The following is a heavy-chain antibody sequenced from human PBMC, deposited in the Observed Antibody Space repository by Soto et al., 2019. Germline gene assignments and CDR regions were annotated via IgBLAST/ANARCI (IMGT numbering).Heavy chain of an antibody. D-gene: IGHD2-15*01. CDR1: RFTFSTYD. CDR2: VSYDTAYE. V-gene: IGHV3-30*18. J-gene: IGHJ4*02. Sequence: QVQLVESGGGMVQPGTSLRLSCAVSRFTFSTYDMHWVRQAPGKGLEWVAVVSYDTAYENYADSVKGRFTISRDNSKNILYLQMNSLRAEDTAVYYCAKVSISKSSAVTFDSWGRGTLVTVSS. CDR3: AKVSISKSSAVTFDS.